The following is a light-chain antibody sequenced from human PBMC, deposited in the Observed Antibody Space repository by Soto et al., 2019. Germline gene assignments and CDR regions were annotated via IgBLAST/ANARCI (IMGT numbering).Light chain of an antibody. V-gene: IGKV3D-15*01. J-gene: IGKJ1*01. CDR3: QQYNGWLWT. CDR1: QSVSGN. Sequence: EILMTQSPASLSSSRGEIFTLSCRVSQSVSGNLAWYQQKPGQAPRLLIYGAVTRATGIPARFSGRGSGTEFALTITSLQSEDFAVYFCQQYNGWLWTFGQGTKVDI. CDR2: GAV.